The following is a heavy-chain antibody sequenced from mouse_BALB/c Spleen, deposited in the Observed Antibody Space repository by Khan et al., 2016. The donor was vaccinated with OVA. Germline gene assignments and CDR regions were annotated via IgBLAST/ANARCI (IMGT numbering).Heavy chain of an antibody. V-gene: IGHV2-3*01. CDR3: AKLSVFYFNS. Sequence: VELVESGPGLVAPSQSLSITCTVSGFSLTSDGVSWVRQPSGKGLEWLGVIWGDGSTNYHSALRSRLSIRKDNSKSQVFLKLNSLQTDDTATYYCAKLSVFYFNSWGQGTTLTVSS. CDR1: GFSLTSDG. CDR2: IWGDGST. J-gene: IGHJ2*01.